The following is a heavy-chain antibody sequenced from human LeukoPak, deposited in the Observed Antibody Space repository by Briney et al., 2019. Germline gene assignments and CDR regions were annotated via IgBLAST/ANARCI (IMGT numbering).Heavy chain of an antibody. J-gene: IGHJ6*03. CDR2: ISSSGSTI. CDR1: GFTFSDYY. Sequence: GGSLLLSCAASGFTFSDYYMSWIRQAPGKGLEWVSYISSSGSTIYYADSLKGRFTISRDNAKNSLYLQMNSLRAEDTAVYYCARATMVPNYYYYYMDVWGKGTTVTISS. D-gene: IGHD3-10*01. V-gene: IGHV3-11*01. CDR3: ARATMVPNYYYYYMDV.